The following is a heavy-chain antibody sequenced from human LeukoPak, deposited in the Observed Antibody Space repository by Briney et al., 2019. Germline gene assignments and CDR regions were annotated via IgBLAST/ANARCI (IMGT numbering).Heavy chain of an antibody. V-gene: IGHV3-23*01. CDR2: ISGSGGST. CDR1: GFTFDDYA. Sequence: PGGSLRLSCVASGFTFDDYAMHWVRQTPGKGLEWVSAISGSGGSTYYADSVKGRFTISRDNSKNTLYLQMNSLRAEDTAVYYCAKDEAGYYYYGSGSYSDYWGQGTLVTVSS. J-gene: IGHJ4*02. D-gene: IGHD3-10*01. CDR3: AKDEAGYYYYGSGSYSDY.